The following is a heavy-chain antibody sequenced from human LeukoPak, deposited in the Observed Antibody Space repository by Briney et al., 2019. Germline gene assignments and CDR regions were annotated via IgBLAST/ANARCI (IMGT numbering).Heavy chain of an antibody. J-gene: IGHJ5*02. V-gene: IGHV3-30-3*01. Sequence: GMSLRLSCAASGFTFSSFPMHWVRQPPGKGLAWVAMISYDGGIKFYADSVKGRFTISRDKSKSTLYVQMNSLRLEDTAIYYCARRIAARREGNWFDPWGQGTLVTVSS. CDR2: ISYDGGIK. D-gene: IGHD6-6*01. CDR1: GFTFSSFP. CDR3: ARRIAARREGNWFDP.